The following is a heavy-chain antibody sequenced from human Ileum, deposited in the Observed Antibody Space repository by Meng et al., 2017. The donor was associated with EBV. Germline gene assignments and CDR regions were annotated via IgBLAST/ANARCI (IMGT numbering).Heavy chain of an antibody. D-gene: IGHD3-22*01. Sequence: QEPGPGRVKPAEPLSRTCAVSGGSIIRSDWWSWVRQPPGKGLEWIGETSHSGSTNYSPSLKSRVTISLDKSKNQLSLKLNSVTAADTAVYYCASSDYYRSDYWGQGTLVTVSS. CDR3: ASSDYYRSDY. V-gene: IGHV4-4*02. CDR2: TSHSGST. CDR1: GGSIIRSDW. J-gene: IGHJ4*02.